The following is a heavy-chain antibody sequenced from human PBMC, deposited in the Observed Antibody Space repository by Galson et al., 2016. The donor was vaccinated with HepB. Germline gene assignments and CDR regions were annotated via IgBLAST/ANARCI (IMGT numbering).Heavy chain of an antibody. D-gene: IGHD7-27*01. V-gene: IGHV3-7*03. CDR1: HFNFAGYW. J-gene: IGHJ4*01. CDR2: MAHDGSFI. CDR3: VRDDWGPGDF. Sequence: SLRLSCAASHFNFAGYWMSWVRQAPEKGLEWVANMAHDGSFINYVDSVKGRFTISRDNTNNFPFLQMNSLRVDDTAVYYCVRDDWGPGDFWGQGTLVTVSS.